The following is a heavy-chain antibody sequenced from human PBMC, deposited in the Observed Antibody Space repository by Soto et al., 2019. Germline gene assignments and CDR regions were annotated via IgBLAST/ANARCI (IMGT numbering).Heavy chain of an antibody. D-gene: IGHD3-9*01. CDR1: GFSLANYP. CDR3: AKGPHTNLGGLHYFAS. Sequence: GGSLRLSCVASGFSLANYPMNWVRQTPGKGLEWISYSSPRGDTIYYADSVEGRFTISRDNARNSLSLHMSSLRDEDSALYYCAKGPHTNLGGLHYFASWGHG. V-gene: IGHV3-48*02. CDR2: SSPRGDTI. J-gene: IGHJ4*01.